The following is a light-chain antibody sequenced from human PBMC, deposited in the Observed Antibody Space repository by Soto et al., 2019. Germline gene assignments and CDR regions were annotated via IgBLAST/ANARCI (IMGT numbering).Light chain of an antibody. V-gene: IGKV3-15*01. J-gene: IGKJ1*01. CDR3: QQYNNWPQT. CDR1: QTINNN. Sequence: ENVLTQSPGTLSVSPGARVPLSCRASQTINNNVAWYQLKDGQVPRLLIYGASTRAADVPARFSGGGSGTEFTLTISSLQSEDFAEYHCQQYNNWPQTFGQGTKVDI. CDR2: GAS.